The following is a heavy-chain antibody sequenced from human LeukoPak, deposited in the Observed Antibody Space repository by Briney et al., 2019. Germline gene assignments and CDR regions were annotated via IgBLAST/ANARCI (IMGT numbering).Heavy chain of an antibody. CDR3: ARESYSSSWYGDYFDY. J-gene: IGHJ4*02. CDR2: TNHSGST. D-gene: IGHD6-13*01. V-gene: IGHV4-34*01. Sequence: SEILSLTCAVYGGSFSGYYWSWVRQPPGKGLEWIGETNHSGSTNYNPSLKSRVTISVDTSKNQFSLKLSSVTAADTAVYYCARESYSSSWYGDYFDYWGQGTLVTVSS. CDR1: GGSFSGYY.